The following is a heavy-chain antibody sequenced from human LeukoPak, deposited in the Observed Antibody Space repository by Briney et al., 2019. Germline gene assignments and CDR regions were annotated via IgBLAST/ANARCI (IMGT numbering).Heavy chain of an antibody. CDR1: GYTFTSYG. CDR2: INPNSGGT. CDR3: ARMPPRRAAAGPPHFDY. D-gene: IGHD6-13*01. V-gene: IGHV1-2*02. J-gene: IGHJ4*02. Sequence: ASVKVSCKASGYTFTSYGISWVRQAPGQGLEWMGWINPNSGGTNYAQKFQGRVTMTRDTSISTAYMELSRLRSDDTAVYYCARMPPRRAAAGPPHFDYWGQGTLVTVSS.